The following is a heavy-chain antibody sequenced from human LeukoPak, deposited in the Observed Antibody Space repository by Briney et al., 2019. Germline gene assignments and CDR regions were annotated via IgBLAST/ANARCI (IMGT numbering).Heavy chain of an antibody. D-gene: IGHD6-6*01. CDR1: GGSFSGYY. CDR3: ARGRRDRGSSSLLLKYYYYYYMDV. CDR2: INHSGST. J-gene: IGHJ6*03. Sequence: PSETLSLTCAVYGGSFSGYYWSWIRQPPGKGQEWIGEINHSGSTNYNPSLKSRVTISVDTSKNQFSLKLSSVTAADTAVYYCARGRRDRGSSSLLLKYYYYYYMDVWGKGTTVTVSS. V-gene: IGHV4-34*01.